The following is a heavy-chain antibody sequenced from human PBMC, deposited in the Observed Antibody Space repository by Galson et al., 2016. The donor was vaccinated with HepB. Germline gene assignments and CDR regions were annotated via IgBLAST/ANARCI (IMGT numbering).Heavy chain of an antibody. CDR1: GYTFTSYY. CDR3: ARDGRGQYSSSSYFDY. Sequence: SVKVSCKASGYTFTSYYIHWVRQAPGQGLEWMGIINPSGGATNYAQRFQGRVTMTRDTSTSTVHMELSSLRYEDTAVYYCARDGRGQYSSSSYFDYWGQGTLVTVSS. CDR2: INPSGGAT. V-gene: IGHV1-46*01. D-gene: IGHD6-6*01. J-gene: IGHJ4*02.